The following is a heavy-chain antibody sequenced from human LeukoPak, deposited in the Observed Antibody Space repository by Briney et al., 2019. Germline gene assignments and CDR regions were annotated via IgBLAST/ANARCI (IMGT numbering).Heavy chain of an antibody. D-gene: IGHD1-26*01. CDR1: GGSISSYY. J-gene: IGHJ4*02. V-gene: IGHV4-4*07. CDR2: IYTSGST. CDR3: AKAWGATSPFDY. Sequence: SETLSLICTVSGGSISSYYWSWIRQPAGKGLEWIGRIYTSGSTNYNPSLKSRVTISVDKSKNQFSLKLSSVTAADTAVYYCAKAWGATSPFDYWGQGTLVTVSS.